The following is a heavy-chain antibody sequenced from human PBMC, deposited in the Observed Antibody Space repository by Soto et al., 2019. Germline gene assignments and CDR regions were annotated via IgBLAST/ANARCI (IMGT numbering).Heavy chain of an antibody. J-gene: IGHJ6*02. CDR2: IIPIFGTA. Sequence: SVKVSCKASGGTFSSYAISWVRQAPGQGLEWMGGIIPIFGTANYAQKFQGRVTITADKSTSTAYMELSSLRSEDTAVYYCARSGDILTGGEGYYYSGMDVWGQGTTVTVSS. CDR3: ARSGDILTGGEGYYYSGMDV. V-gene: IGHV1-69*06. D-gene: IGHD3-9*01. CDR1: GGTFSSYA.